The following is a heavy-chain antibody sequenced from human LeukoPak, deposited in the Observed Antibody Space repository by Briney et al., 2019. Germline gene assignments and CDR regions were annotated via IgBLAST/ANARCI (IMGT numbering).Heavy chain of an antibody. CDR3: ARRGRRSSRTSGSYYPNWFDP. CDR2: IYYSGST. V-gene: IGHV4-39*01. J-gene: IGHJ5*02. Sequence: PSETLSLTCTVSGGSISSSSYYWGWIRQPPGKGLEWIGSIYYSGSTYYNPSLKSRVTISVDTSKNQFSLKLSSVTAADTAVYYCARRGRRSSRTSGSYYPNWFDPWGQGTLVTVSS. D-gene: IGHD1-26*01. CDR1: GGSISSSSYY.